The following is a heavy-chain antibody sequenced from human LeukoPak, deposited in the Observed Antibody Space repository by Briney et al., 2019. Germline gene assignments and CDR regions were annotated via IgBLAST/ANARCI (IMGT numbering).Heavy chain of an antibody. J-gene: IGHJ1*01. CDR1: GVSISSSSYY. CDR3: ARHSGGKLFQH. V-gene: IGHV4-39*01. CDR2: FYYSGST. Sequence: PSETLSLTCTVSGVSISSSSYYWGWLRQPPGKGLEWIGSFYYSGSTYYNTSLKSRVTISVDTSKNQFSLMLSSVTAADTAVYYCARHSGGKLFQHWGQGTLVTVSS. D-gene: IGHD4-23*01.